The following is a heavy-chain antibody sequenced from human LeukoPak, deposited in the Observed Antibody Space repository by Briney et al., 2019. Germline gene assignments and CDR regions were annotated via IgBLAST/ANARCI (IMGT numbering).Heavy chain of an antibody. Sequence: GGSLRLSCAASGFTFSSYSMNWVRQAPGKGLEWVSSISSSSSYIYYADSVKGRFAISRDNAKNSLYLQMNSLRAEDTAVYYCARGDGFGSYYMDVWGKGTTVTVSS. V-gene: IGHV3-21*01. CDR2: ISSSSSYI. CDR3: ARGDGFGSYYMDV. D-gene: IGHD3-10*01. J-gene: IGHJ6*03. CDR1: GFTFSSYS.